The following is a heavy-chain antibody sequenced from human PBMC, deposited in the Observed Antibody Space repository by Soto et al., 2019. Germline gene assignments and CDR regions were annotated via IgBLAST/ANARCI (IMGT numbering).Heavy chain of an antibody. V-gene: IGHV4-31*03. CDR3: ARDHRPSTRPGGYYYYMDV. D-gene: IGHD2-2*01. J-gene: IGHJ6*03. CDR2: IYYSGST. Sequence: SETLSLTCTVSGGSISSGGYYWSWIRQHPGKGLEWIGYIYYSGSTCYNPSLKSRVTISVDTSKNQFSLKLSSVTAADTAVYYCARDHRPSTRPGGYYYYMDVWGKGTTVTVSS. CDR1: GGSISSGGYY.